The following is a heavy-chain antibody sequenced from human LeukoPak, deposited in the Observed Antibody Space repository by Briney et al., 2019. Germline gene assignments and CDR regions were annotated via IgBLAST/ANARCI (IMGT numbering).Heavy chain of an antibody. CDR2: INPNSGGT. Sequence: ASVKVSCKASVYTFTGYYMHWVRQAPGQGLEWMGWINPNSGGTNYAQKFQGRVTITRDTSISTAYMELSRLRSDDTAVYYCARNNGGLRFDYWGQGTLVTVSS. D-gene: IGHD1/OR15-1a*01. CDR1: VYTFTGYY. CDR3: ARNNGGLRFDY. J-gene: IGHJ4*02. V-gene: IGHV1-2*02.